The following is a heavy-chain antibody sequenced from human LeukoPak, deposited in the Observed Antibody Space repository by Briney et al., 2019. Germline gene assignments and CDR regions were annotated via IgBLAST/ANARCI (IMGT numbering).Heavy chain of an antibody. D-gene: IGHD1-26*01. Sequence: GGSLRLSCAASGFTFSSYAMSWVRQAPGKGLEWFSAISGSGGSTYYADSVKGRFTISRDNSKNTLYLQMNSLRAEDTAVYYCAKDYSGSYYGLFDPWGQGTLVTVSP. CDR3: AKDYSGSYYGLFDP. V-gene: IGHV3-23*01. CDR2: ISGSGGST. CDR1: GFTFSSYA. J-gene: IGHJ5*02.